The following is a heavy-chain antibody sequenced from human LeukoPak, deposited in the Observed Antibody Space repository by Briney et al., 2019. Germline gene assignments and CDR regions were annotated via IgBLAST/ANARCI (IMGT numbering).Heavy chain of an antibody. CDR3: ARSSRGSISSSDVYFYYYYMDV. CDR2: ISSSSSTI. V-gene: IGHV3-48*01. CDR1: GLTFSSYS. D-gene: IGHD6-6*01. J-gene: IGHJ6*03. Sequence: GGSLRLSCAASGLTFSSYSMNWVRHAPGKGLEWVSYISSSSSTIYYADSVKGRFTISRDNAKNSLYLQMNSLRAEDTAVYYCARSSRGSISSSDVYFYYYYMDVWGKGTTVTVSS.